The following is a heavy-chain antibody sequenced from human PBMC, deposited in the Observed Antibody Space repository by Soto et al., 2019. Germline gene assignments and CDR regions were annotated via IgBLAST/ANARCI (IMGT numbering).Heavy chain of an antibody. V-gene: IGHV4-61*01. CDR3: GRNYDFWSGYYPTQNYYGVDV. CDR2: ISHSGST. Sequence: PSESLSLTGTVSVGSVSSSSYYWSWILQPPGKGLEWIGHISHSGSTNSNPSLKSRVTISVDTSKNQFSLKLSSVTAADTAVYYCGRNYDFWSGYYPTQNYYGVDVWGQGTTVTVSS. CDR1: VGSVSSSSYY. D-gene: IGHD3-3*01. J-gene: IGHJ6*02.